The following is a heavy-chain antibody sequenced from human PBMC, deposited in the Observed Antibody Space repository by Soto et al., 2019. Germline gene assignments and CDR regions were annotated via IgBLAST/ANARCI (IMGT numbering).Heavy chain of an antibody. V-gene: IGHV4-31*03. CDR3: SRGILV. Sequence: QVQLQKSGPGLVKPSQTLSLTCTVAGGSINSGGYCWRWLRQHPGKSLDWIGCISYGWSTSYNPSLKSRVTISEDTSKNQFSLKLTSVAAEDTAVYYCSRGILVWGQGALITVSS. J-gene: IGHJ4*02. CDR1: GGSINSGGYC. CDR2: ISYGWST. D-gene: IGHD5-18*01.